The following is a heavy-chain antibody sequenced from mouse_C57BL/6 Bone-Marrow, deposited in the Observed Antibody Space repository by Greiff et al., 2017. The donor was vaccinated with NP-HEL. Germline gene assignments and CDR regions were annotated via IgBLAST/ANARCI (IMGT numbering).Heavy chain of an antibody. J-gene: IGHJ1*03. CDR2: ILPSIGRT. CDR1: DSEVFPIAY. V-gene: IGHV15-2*01. Sequence: QVQLKQSGSELRSPGSSVKLSCKDFDSEVFPIAYMSWVRQKPGHGFEWIGGILPSIGRTIYGEKFEDKATLDADTLSNTAYLELNSLTSEDSAIYYCARKTTVVVPDWYFDVWGTGTTVTVSS. CDR3: ARKTTVVVPDWYFDV. D-gene: IGHD1-1*01.